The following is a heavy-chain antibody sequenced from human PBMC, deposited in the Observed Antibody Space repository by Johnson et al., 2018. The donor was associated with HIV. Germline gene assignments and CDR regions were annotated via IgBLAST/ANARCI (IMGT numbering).Heavy chain of an antibody. D-gene: IGHD3-10*01. CDR2: ISYDGTKK. Sequence: HVQLVESGGGVVQPGRSLRLSCAASRFTFSSHDMHWVRQAPGKGLEWVAVISYDGTKKNYADSVKGRFTISRDNSKNTLYLQMNSLRAEDTAVYYCAKDLSSQLLWFIRDGFDVWGLGTMVTVSS. J-gene: IGHJ3*01. CDR1: RFTFSSHD. CDR3: AKDLSSQLLWFIRDGFDV. V-gene: IGHV3-30*04.